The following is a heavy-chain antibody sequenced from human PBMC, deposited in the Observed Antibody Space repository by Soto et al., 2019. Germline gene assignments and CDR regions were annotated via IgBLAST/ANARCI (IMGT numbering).Heavy chain of an antibody. CDR2: IHFDGSTT. CDR3: VRDYYERGASYYIDYGMDV. CDR1: GFNFSAYW. J-gene: IGHJ6*02. V-gene: IGHV3-74*01. D-gene: IGHD3-22*01. Sequence: QPSETLSLSCVASGFNFSAYWMHWVRQVPGKGLMWVSRIHFDGSTTRYAGSVQGRFTISRDNAKNTLYLQMISLRAEDTAVYYCVRDYYERGASYYIDYGMDVWGQGTTVTVSS.